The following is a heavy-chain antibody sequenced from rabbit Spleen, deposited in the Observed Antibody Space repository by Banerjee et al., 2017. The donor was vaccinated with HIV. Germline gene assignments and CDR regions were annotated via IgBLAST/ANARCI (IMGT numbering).Heavy chain of an antibody. V-gene: IGHV1S45*01. Sequence: QQLLEESGGGLVKPGGTLTLTCKASGIDFKYGYVMSWVRQAPGKGLEWIASINSFTGRPVYAAWVKHRFTVSKASWTTVTLQMTSLTAADTATYFCARGSAAMTMVITGFYFNLWGQGTLVTVS. CDR3: ARGSAAMTMVITGFYFNL. CDR2: INSFTGRP. D-gene: IGHD2-1*01. CDR1: GIDFKYGYV. J-gene: IGHJ4*01.